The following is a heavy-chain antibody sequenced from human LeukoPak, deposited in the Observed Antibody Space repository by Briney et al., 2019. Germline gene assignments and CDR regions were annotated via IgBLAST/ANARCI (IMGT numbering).Heavy chain of an antibody. J-gene: IGHJ4*02. D-gene: IGHD1-26*01. V-gene: IGHV4-59*01. CDR2: IYYSGST. Sequence: SETLSLTCTVSGGSISSYYWSWIRQPPGKGLEWIGYIYYSGSTNYNPSLKSRVTISVDTSKNQFSLKLSSVTAADTAVYYCARTLVGASFDYWGQGTLATVSS. CDR3: ARTLVGASFDY. CDR1: GGSISSYY.